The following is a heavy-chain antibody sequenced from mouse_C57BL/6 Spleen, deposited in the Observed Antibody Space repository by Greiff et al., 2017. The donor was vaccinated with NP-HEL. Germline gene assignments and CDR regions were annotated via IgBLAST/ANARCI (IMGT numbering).Heavy chain of an antibody. CDR2: IWGDGRT. V-gene: IGHV2-3*01. D-gene: IGHD2-13*01. CDR1: GFSLTSYG. CDR3: AKTVTYYAMDY. J-gene: IGHJ4*01. Sequence: VKLVESGPGLVAPSQSLSIPCTVSGFSLTSYGVSWVRQPPGKGLEWLGVIWGDGRTNFHSALISSLRISKDNSKRQVFLKLNSLQTDDTATYYCAKTVTYYAMDYWGQGISVTVSS.